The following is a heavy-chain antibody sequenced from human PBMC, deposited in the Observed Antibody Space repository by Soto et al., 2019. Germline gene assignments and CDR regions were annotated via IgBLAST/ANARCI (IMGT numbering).Heavy chain of an antibody. CDR2: IYHSGST. J-gene: IGHJ4*02. CDR3: ARHDGAKPWDY. D-gene: IGHD3-10*01. CDR1: GGSISSSSYY. Sequence: QLQLQESGPGLVKPSETLSLTCTVSGGSISSSSYYWRWIRQPPGKGLEWIGSIYHSGSTYYNPFRKSRVTIAVDTTKMQLALTVRSVTAADTAVDCWARHDGAKPWDYGGQGTLVTVSS. V-gene: IGHV4-39*01.